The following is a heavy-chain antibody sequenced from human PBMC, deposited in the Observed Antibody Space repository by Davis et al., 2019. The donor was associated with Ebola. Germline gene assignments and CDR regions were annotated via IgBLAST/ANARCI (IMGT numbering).Heavy chain of an antibody. CDR2: ISWNSGSR. Sequence: SLKISCAASGFTFDDYAMNWVRQAPGKGLEWVSGISWNSGSRGYADSVKGRFTISRDNAKNSLYLQMNSLRAEDTALYYCAKGGYSSSSRFDYWGQGTLVTVSS. CDR1: GFTFDDYA. V-gene: IGHV3-9*01. J-gene: IGHJ4*02. D-gene: IGHD6-6*01. CDR3: AKGGYSSSSRFDY.